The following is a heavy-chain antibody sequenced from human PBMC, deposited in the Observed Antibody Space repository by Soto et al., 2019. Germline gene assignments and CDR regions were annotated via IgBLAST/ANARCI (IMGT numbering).Heavy chain of an antibody. CDR2: IVPIFGTT. J-gene: IGHJ6*02. CDR1: GGIFRRYA. V-gene: IGHV1-69*01. CDR3: ARPDEGSYSSNHHYYYALDV. Sequence: QVQLLPSGAEVKKPGSSVKVSCTVSGGIFRRYAISWVRQAPGQGLEWLGGIVPIFGTTNYAQKFQGRVTITADESTSTAYMDLSSLRSDDTAVYYCARPDEGSYSSNHHYYYALDVWGQGTTVTVSS. D-gene: IGHD3-16*01.